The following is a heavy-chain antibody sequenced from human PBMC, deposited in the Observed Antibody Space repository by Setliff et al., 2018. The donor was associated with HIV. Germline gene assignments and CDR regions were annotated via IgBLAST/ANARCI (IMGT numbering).Heavy chain of an antibody. Sequence: SLTCPVSGGSTDSGSYYWAWIRQPPGKGLEWIGSMYYTGSTYYNPSLKSRVTISIDTSKNQFSLKLNSVTAADTAMYYCARDGGSSGWYFVLGYSDYWGPGTLVTVSS. CDR1: GGSTDSGSYY. CDR3: ARDGGSSGWYFVLGYSDY. J-gene: IGHJ4*02. V-gene: IGHV4-39*02. D-gene: IGHD6-19*01. CDR2: MYYTGST.